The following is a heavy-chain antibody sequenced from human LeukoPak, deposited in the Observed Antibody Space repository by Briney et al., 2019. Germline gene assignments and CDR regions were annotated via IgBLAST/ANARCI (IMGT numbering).Heavy chain of an antibody. CDR2: IIPIFGTA. Sequence: SVKVSCKASGGTFSSYAISWVRQAPGQGLEWMGGIIPIFGTANYAQKFQGRVTITADESTSTAYMELSSLRSEDTAVYYCARSSSSWYSREGYWGQGTLVTVSS. CDR3: ARSSSSWYSREGY. V-gene: IGHV1-69*01. J-gene: IGHJ4*02. D-gene: IGHD6-13*01. CDR1: GGTFSSYA.